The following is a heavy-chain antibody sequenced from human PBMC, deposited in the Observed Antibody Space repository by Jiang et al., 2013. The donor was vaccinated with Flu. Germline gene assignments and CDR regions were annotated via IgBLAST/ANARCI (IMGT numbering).Heavy chain of an antibody. V-gene: IGHV1-69*01. CDR2: IIPLIGAG. Sequence: SGAEVKKPGSSVKVSCKSSGGAFSTDAISWVRQAPGHGPEWMAGIIPLIGAGNYAQKFQGRVTVTADESSSTAFLELTNLTSDDTAVYYCAREVGHNILTGSHYLYYFDNWGQGTLVTVSS. CDR3: AREVGHNILTGSHYLYYFDN. D-gene: IGHD3-9*01. CDR1: GGAFSTDA. J-gene: IGHJ4*02.